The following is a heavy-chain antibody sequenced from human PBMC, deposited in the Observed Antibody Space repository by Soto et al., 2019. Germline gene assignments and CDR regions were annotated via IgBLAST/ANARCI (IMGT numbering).Heavy chain of an antibody. CDR1: GFTFGSYA. CDR2: VSFDGSHK. CDR3: AKLGDAVSGYFDF. D-gene: IGHD3-3*01. Sequence: PGGSLRLSCAASGFTFGSYAIHWVRQAPGKGLEWVADVSFDGSHKTYAVPVRGRFTISRDNSKKTVYLQMNSLRAEDTALYYCAKLGDAVSGYFDFWGQGTQVTVSS. J-gene: IGHJ5*01. V-gene: IGHV3-30*18.